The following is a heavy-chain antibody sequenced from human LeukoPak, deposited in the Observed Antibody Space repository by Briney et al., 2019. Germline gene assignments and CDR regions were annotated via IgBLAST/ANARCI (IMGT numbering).Heavy chain of an antibody. V-gene: IGHV3-30-3*01. D-gene: IGHD2/OR15-2a*01. CDR3: ARDLELSEVY. CDR2: ISYDGSNK. Sequence: GGSLRLSCAASGFTFSSYAMHCGRHAPGKGLEWVAVISYDGSNKYYADSVKGRFTISRDNSKNTLYLQMNSLRAEDTAVYYCARDLELSEVYWGQGTLVTVSS. J-gene: IGHJ4*02. CDR1: GFTFSSYA.